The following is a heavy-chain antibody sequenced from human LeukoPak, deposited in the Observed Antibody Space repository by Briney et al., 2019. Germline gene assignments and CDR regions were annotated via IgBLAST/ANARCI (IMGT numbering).Heavy chain of an antibody. D-gene: IGHD3-3*01. CDR3: ARDRRRYDFWSGYYDY. J-gene: IGHJ4*02. CDR2: INWNGGST. CDR1: GFTFDDYG. Sequence: GGSLRLSCAASGFTFDDYGMSWVRQAPGKGLEWVSGINWNGGSTGYADSVKGRFTISRDNAKNSLYLQMNSLRAEDTALYYCARDRRRYDFWSGYYDYWGQGTLSPSPQ. V-gene: IGHV3-20*04.